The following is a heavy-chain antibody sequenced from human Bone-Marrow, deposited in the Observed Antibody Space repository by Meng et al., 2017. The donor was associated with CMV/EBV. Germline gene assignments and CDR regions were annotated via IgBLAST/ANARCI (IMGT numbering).Heavy chain of an antibody. CDR1: GFTFTHNY. D-gene: IGHD3-10*01. Sequence: GESLKISCAASGFTFTHNYMSWIRQAPGKGLEWVSYISASGSTIYYTDSVKGRFTISRDNAKNSLYLQMNSLRAEDTALYYCVKGWQQLGDSWGQGTLVTVSS. CDR2: ISASGSTI. V-gene: IGHV3-11*01. CDR3: VKGWQQLGDS. J-gene: IGHJ1*01.